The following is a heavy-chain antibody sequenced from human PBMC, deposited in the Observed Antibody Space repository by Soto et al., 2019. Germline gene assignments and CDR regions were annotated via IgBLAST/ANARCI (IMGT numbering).Heavy chain of an antibody. D-gene: IGHD3-10*01. J-gene: IGHJ4*02. CDR3: ATSLWFGTQVEL. V-gene: IGHV4-34*01. CDR2: ISRSGTT. Sequence: QVQLQQWGAGLLKPSETLSLSCAVYGGYFNDNYYTWFRQPPGKGLEWIGEISRSGTTKYIPSLKSRSFIPVDTSKTQVSLKVTSVTAADTAVYYCATSLWFGTQVELGGQGALVTVSA. CDR1: GGYFNDNY.